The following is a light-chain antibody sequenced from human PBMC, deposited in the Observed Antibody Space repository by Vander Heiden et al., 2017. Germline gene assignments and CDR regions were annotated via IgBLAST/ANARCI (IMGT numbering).Light chain of an antibody. CDR3: QSADSSGADVV. CDR2: KDS. J-gene: IGLJ2*01. CDR1: ALPNKY. Sequence: SSELTQPPSVSVSPGQTARITCPGDALPNKYAFWYQQKPGQAPVLVMYKDSERPSGIPDRFSGSSSGTTVTLTISGVQTEDEADYYCQSADSSGADVVFGGGTKLTVL. V-gene: IGLV3-25*03.